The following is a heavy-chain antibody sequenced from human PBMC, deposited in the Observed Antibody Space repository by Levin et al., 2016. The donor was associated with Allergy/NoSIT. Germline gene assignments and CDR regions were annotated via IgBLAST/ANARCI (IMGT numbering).Heavy chain of an antibody. D-gene: IGHD3-9*01. J-gene: IGHJ5*02. Sequence: SETLSLTCAVSGGSISSGGYSWSWIRQPPGKGLEWIGYIYHSGSTYYNPSLKSRVTISVDRSKNQFSLKLSSVTAADTAVYYCARAGEYYDILTGPSNWFDPWGQGTLVTVSS. V-gene: IGHV4-30-2*01. CDR3: ARAGEYYDILTGPSNWFDP. CDR2: IYHSGST. CDR1: GGSISSGGYS.